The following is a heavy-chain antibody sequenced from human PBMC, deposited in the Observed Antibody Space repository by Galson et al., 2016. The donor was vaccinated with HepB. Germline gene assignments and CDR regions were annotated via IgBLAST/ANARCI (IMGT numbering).Heavy chain of an antibody. V-gene: IGHV3-33*01. Sequence: SLRLSCAASGFTFSGYGMHWVRQAPGKGLEWVALIWNDGSYKNYADSVKGRFTISRDNSKNALSLQMNSLRAEDTAVYYCAREGTNIAVAATAFDYWGREPWSPSPQ. J-gene: IGHJ4*02. D-gene: IGHD6-19*01. CDR2: IWNDGSYK. CDR1: GFTFSGYG. CDR3: AREGTNIAVAATAFDY.